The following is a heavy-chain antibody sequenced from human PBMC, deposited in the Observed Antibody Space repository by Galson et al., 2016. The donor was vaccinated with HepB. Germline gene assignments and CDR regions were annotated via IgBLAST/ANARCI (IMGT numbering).Heavy chain of an antibody. Sequence: TLSLTCSVSGGSISSGSYYWSWIRQSAGKGLEWIGRIYTSGNTNYNPSLKSRVTMSVDTVTNQFSLRLSSVTAADTAVYYCAGESGYSSSWGNFDYWGQGTLVTVSS. V-gene: IGHV4-61*02. CDR2: IYTSGNT. CDR1: GGSISSGSYY. D-gene: IGHD6-13*01. J-gene: IGHJ4*02. CDR3: AGESGYSSSWGNFDY.